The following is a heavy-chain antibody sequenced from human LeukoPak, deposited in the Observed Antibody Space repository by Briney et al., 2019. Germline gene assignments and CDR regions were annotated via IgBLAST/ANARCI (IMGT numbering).Heavy chain of an antibody. J-gene: IGHJ4*02. CDR3: ASDDDKYGSGWYGIVS. D-gene: IGHD6-19*01. Sequence: PSQTLSLTCTVSGGSISRSGYYWSWIRQPPGKGLEWIGYIYYSGSTNYNPSLKSRVTISVDTSKNQFSLKLSSVTAADTAVYYCASDDDKYGSGWYGIVSWGQGTLVTVSS. CDR2: IYYSGST. CDR1: GGSISRSGYY. V-gene: IGHV4-61*08.